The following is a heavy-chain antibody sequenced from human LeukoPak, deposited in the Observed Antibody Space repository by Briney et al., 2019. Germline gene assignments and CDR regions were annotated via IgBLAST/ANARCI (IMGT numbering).Heavy chain of an antibody. D-gene: IGHD3-22*01. J-gene: IGHJ4*02. Sequence: SETLSFTCTVSGGSISSSSYYWGWIRQPPGKGLEWIGSIYYSGSTYYNPSLKSRVTISVDTSKNQFSLKLSSVTAADTAVYYCARVDITMIVGYWGQGTLVTVSS. CDR2: IYYSGST. CDR3: ARVDITMIVGY. V-gene: IGHV4-39*01. CDR1: GGSISSSSYY.